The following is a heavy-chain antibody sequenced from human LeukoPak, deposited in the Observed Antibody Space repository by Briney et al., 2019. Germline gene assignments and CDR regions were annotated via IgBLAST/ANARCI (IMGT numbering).Heavy chain of an antibody. CDR2: IRQEGNKK. CDR1: GFIFSNYW. V-gene: IGHV3-7*01. Sequence: GGSLRLSCAASGFIFSNYWMSWLLQAPGKGLEWVANIRQEGNKKNYVDSVEGRFTIYRDNVQNSVYLQMTSLRAEDTAVYYCATDTGHGYFESWGQGTLVTVSS. CDR3: ATDTGHGYFES. D-gene: IGHD4-17*01. J-gene: IGHJ4*02.